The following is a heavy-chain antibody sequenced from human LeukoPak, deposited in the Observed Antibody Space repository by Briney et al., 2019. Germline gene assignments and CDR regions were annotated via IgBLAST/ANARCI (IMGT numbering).Heavy chain of an antibody. CDR2: INEDGRVT. D-gene: IGHD3-10*01. V-gene: IGHV3-74*01. J-gene: IGHJ5*01. CDR3: VKDFGGELDS. Sequence: GGSLRLSCAASEFIFSAYSMGWVRQAPGKGLVWVSRINEDGRVTSYATSVRGRFTIFRDSVENTLHLQMNSLRAEDTAVYYCVKDFGGELDSWGQGTLVTVSS. CDR1: EFIFSAYS.